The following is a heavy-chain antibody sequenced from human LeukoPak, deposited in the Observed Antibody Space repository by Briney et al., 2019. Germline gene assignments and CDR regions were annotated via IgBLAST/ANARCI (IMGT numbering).Heavy chain of an antibody. Sequence: PSETLSLTRTVSGGSIRSYYWSWIRQPPGKGLEWIGYIYYSGSTNYNPSLKSRVTISVDTSKNQFSLKLSSVTAADTAVYYCARRGIAAAGYDYWGQGTLVTVSS. CDR1: GGSIRSYY. D-gene: IGHD6-13*01. V-gene: IGHV4-59*08. J-gene: IGHJ4*02. CDR3: ARRGIAAAGYDY. CDR2: IYYSGST.